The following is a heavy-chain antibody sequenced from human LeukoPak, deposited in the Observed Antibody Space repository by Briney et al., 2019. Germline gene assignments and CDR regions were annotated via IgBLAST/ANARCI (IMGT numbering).Heavy chain of an antibody. J-gene: IGHJ4*02. CDR2: IKQDGSEK. Sequence: GGSLRLSCAASGFTFSSYWMSWVRQAPGKGLEWVANIKQDGSEKYYVDSVKGRLTISRDNAKNSLYLQMNSLRAEDTALYYCARLGPGMNFFYLDFWGQGTLVTVSS. CDR1: GFTFSSYW. D-gene: IGHD3-10*01. CDR3: ARLGPGMNFFYLDF. V-gene: IGHV3-7*01.